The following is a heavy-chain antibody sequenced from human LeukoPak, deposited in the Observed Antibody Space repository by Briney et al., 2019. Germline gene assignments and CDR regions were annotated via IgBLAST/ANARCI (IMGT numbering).Heavy chain of an antibody. CDR2: IYYSGST. CDR3: ASPSQVYDFWSGLDY. CDR1: GGSISSSSYY. Sequence: SETLSLTCTVSGGSISSSSYYWGWIRQPPGKGLEWIGSIYYSGSTYYNPSLKSRVTISVDTSKNQFSLKLSSVTAADTAVYYCASPSQVYDFWSGLDYWGQGTLVTVSS. J-gene: IGHJ4*02. V-gene: IGHV4-39*07. D-gene: IGHD3-3*01.